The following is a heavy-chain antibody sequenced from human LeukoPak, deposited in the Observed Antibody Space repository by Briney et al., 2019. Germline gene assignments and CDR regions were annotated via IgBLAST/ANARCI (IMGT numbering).Heavy chain of an antibody. CDR2: LNPSNDVT. J-gene: IGHJ4*02. CDR1: GYIFNDHY. Sequence: ASVRVSCKASGYIFNDHYIHWVRQAPGQGLEWMGWLNPSNDVTNYVQKFQGSVAMTRDTSISTAYMELTRLRPDDTAMYYCARGMVTTSGSFDYWGQGTLVTVSS. CDR3: ARGMVTTSGSFDY. V-gene: IGHV1-2*04. D-gene: IGHD4-17*01.